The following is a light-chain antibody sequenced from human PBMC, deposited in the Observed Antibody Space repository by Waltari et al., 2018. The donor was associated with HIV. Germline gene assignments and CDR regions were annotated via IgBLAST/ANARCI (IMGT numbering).Light chain of an antibody. CDR2: GNS. CDR3: SSWDYSLRGQV. CDR1: ITNIGSYA. Sequence: QSALTQEASVSGTVGQKVTLSCTGTITNIGSYALGWYQQISHGAPKTVMFGNSLPSGISDRFSGSKSGATASLTISGLQPEDEADYYCSSWDYSLRGQVFGGGTKLTVL. V-gene: IGLV1-36*01. J-gene: IGLJ3*02.